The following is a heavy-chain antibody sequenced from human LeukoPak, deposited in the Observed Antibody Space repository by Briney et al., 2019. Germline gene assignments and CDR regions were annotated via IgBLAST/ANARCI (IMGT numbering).Heavy chain of an antibody. Sequence: PSQTLSLTCTVSGGSISSGDYYWSWIRQPAGKGLEWIGRIYTTGSTNYNPSLKSRVTISVDTSKNQFSLKLSSVTAADTAVYYCAREYTVTEGGQWFDPWGQGTLVTVSS. V-gene: IGHV4-61*02. CDR1: GGSISSGDYY. CDR2: IYTTGST. J-gene: IGHJ5*02. D-gene: IGHD4-17*01. CDR3: AREYTVTEGGQWFDP.